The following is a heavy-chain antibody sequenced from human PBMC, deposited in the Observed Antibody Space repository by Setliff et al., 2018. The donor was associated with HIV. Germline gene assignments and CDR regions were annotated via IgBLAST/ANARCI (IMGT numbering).Heavy chain of an antibody. CDR1: GYSISSGYY. V-gene: IGHV4-38-2*02. Sequence: KTSETLSLTCAVSGYSISSGYYWGWIRQPPGKGLQWIGSIYYSDSINYNPSLKSRVTISVDTPKNQFSLKLSSVTAADTAVYYCARDLRITLFGGDVYYYYGMDVWGQGTTVTVSS. D-gene: IGHD3-3*01. CDR3: ARDLRITLFGGDVYYYYGMDV. CDR2: IYYSDSI. J-gene: IGHJ6*02.